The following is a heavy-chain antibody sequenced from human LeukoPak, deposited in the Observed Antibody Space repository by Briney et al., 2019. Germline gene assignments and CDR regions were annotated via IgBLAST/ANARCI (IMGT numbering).Heavy chain of an antibody. D-gene: IGHD3-22*01. CDR1: GYTFASYG. Sequence: ASVKVSCKASGYTFASYGITWVRQAPGQGLEWMGWISAYNGNTNYVQNLQGRVTMTTDTSTSTAYMELRSLRSDDTAVYYCARDTHYDSSGYYSRIGYNWFDPWGQGTLVTVSS. V-gene: IGHV1-18*01. CDR2: ISAYNGNT. J-gene: IGHJ5*02. CDR3: ARDTHYDSSGYYSRIGYNWFDP.